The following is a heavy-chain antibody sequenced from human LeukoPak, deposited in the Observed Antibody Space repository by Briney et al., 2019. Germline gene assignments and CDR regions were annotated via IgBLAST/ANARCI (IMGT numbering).Heavy chain of an antibody. CDR1: GYTFSSYG. V-gene: IGHV1-18*04. CDR3: ARVEDVDTAMALTIHFDY. D-gene: IGHD5-18*01. CDR2: ISAYNGNR. Sequence: ASVTVSCKASGYTFSSYGISGVRQAPGQGLEWMGWISAYNGNRNYAQKLQGRVTMTTDTSTSTAYMELRSLRSDDTAVYYCARVEDVDTAMALTIHFDYWGQGTLVTVSS. J-gene: IGHJ4*02.